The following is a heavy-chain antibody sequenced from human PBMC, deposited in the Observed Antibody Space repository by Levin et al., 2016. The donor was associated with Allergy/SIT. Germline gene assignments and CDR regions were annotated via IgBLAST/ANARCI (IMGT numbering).Heavy chain of an antibody. CDR2: ISSSSSTI. J-gene: IGHJ4*02. V-gene: IGHV3-48*01. CDR1: GFTFSSYS. CDR3: ARDDGRWYPDY. D-gene: IGHD4-23*01. Sequence: GGSLRLSCAASGFTFSSYSMNWVRQAPGKGLEWVSYISSSSSTIYYADSVKGRFTISRDNAKNSLYLQMNSLRAEDTAVYYCARDDGRWYPDYWGQGTLVTVSS.